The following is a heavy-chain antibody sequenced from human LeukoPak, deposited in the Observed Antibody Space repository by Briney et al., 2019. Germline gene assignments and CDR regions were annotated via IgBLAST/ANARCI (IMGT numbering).Heavy chain of an antibody. CDR1: GCSFTSSW. Sequence: GESLKISCQASGCSFTSSWIGWARQMPGKGLEWMAIINPGDSDTRHSPSFQGQVTISADKSISTVYLQWGSLEASDTAMYYCARQPGAGWFDPWGQGTLVTVSS. V-gene: IGHV5-51*01. D-gene: IGHD3-10*01. J-gene: IGHJ5*02. CDR2: INPGDSDT. CDR3: ARQPGAGWFDP.